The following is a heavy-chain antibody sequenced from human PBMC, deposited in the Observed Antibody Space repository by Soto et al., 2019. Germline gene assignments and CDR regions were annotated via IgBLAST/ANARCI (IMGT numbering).Heavy chain of an antibody. V-gene: IGHV4-34*01. Sequence: QVQLQQWGAGLLKPSETPSLTCAVYGGSFSGYYWSWIRQPPGKGLEWIGEINHSGSTNYNPSLKSRVTISVDTYKNQFSLKLSSVTAADTAVDYCARGLRHAFDIWGKGTMVTVSS. J-gene: IGHJ3*02. CDR3: ARGLRHAFDI. CDR2: INHSGST. CDR1: GGSFSGYY.